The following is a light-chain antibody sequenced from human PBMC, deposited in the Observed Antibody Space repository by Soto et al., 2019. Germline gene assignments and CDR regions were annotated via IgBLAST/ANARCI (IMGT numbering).Light chain of an antibody. CDR1: SSDVGSYNL. V-gene: IGLV2-23*01. CDR3: CSYATSSAYV. Sequence: QSVLTQPASVSGSPGQSITISCTGTSSDVGSYNLVSWYQHHPGKTPKLIIYEGSRRPSGVSNRFSGSKSGNTASLTISGLLAEDEADYYCCSYATSSAYVFGSGTRSPS. J-gene: IGLJ1*01. CDR2: EGS.